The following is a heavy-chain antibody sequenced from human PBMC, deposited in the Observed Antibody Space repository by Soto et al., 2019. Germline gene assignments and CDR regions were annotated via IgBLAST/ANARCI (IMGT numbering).Heavy chain of an antibody. CDR1: GFTFSSYG. J-gene: IGHJ6*02. CDR3: ANPSDYYYYYGMVV. Sequence: PGGSLRLSCAASGFTFSSYGMHWVRQAPGKGLEWVAVISYDGSNKYYADSVKGRFTISRDNSKNTLYLQMNSLRAEDTAVYYCANPSDYYYYYGMVVWGQGTTVTVSS. CDR2: ISYDGSNK. V-gene: IGHV3-30*18.